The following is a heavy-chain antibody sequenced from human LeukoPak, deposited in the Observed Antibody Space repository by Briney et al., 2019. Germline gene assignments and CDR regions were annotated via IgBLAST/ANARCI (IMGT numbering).Heavy chain of an antibody. CDR2: ISSSSSTI. Sequence: GGSLRLSCAASGFTFSSYTMNWVRQAPGKRLEWVSYISSSSSTIYYADSVKGRFTISRDNAKNSLYLQMNSLRAEDTAVYYCARGYSSSWFDFDYWGQGTLVTVSS. CDR3: ARGYSSSWFDFDY. CDR1: GFTFSSYT. V-gene: IGHV3-48*01. D-gene: IGHD6-13*01. J-gene: IGHJ4*02.